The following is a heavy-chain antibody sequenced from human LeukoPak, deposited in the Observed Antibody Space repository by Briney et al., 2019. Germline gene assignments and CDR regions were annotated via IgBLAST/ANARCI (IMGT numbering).Heavy chain of an antibody. J-gene: IGHJ4*02. CDR1: GFTFSSYW. CDR2: IKQDGSEK. D-gene: IGHD1-1*01. CDR3: ASGELDSLYYFDY. V-gene: IGHV3-7*01. Sequence: GGSLRLSCAASGFTFSSYWMSWVRQAPGKGLEWVANIKQDGSEKYYVDSVKGRFTISRDNAKNTLYLQMNSLRAEDTAVYYCASGELDSLYYFDYWGQGTLVTVSS.